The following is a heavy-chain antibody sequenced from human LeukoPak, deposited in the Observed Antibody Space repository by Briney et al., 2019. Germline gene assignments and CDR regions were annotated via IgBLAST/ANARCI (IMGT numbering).Heavy chain of an antibody. D-gene: IGHD6-13*01. Sequence: ASVKVSCKASGYTFTSYGISWVRQAPGQGGEWMGWISAYNGNTNYAQKLKGRVTMTTDTSTSTAYMELRSLRSDDTAVYYCARVYSSSWTPADYFDYWGQGTLVTVSS. J-gene: IGHJ4*02. CDR1: GYTFTSYG. V-gene: IGHV1-18*01. CDR3: ARVYSSSWTPADYFDY. CDR2: ISAYNGNT.